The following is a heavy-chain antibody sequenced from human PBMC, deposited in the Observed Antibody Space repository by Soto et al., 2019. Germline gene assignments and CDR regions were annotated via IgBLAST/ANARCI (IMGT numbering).Heavy chain of an antibody. CDR3: AREGGIVGATAADY. V-gene: IGHV4-31*03. Sequence: QVQLQESGPGLVKPSQTLSLTCTVSGGSISNGGYYWSGIPQHPGKGLEWIGYTYYSGSTYYNPSLKSRVTISVDTSKNQFSLKLSSVTAADTAVYYCAREGGIVGATAADYWGQGTLVTVSS. J-gene: IGHJ4*02. CDR2: TYYSGST. CDR1: GGSISNGGYY. D-gene: IGHD1-26*01.